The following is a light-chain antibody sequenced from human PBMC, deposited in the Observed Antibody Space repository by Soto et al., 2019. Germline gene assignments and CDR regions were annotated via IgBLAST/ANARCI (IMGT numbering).Light chain of an antibody. CDR1: QSISSW. CDR2: DAS. V-gene: IGKV1-5*01. J-gene: IGKJ1*01. Sequence: DIQMTQSPSTLSASVGDRVTITCRASQSISSWLAWYQQKPGKAPKLLIYDASSLESGVPSRFSGSGSGTEFTLTISSLQPDDFAPYYCQQYNSYSPWTFGPGPKVDIK. CDR3: QQYNSYSPWT.